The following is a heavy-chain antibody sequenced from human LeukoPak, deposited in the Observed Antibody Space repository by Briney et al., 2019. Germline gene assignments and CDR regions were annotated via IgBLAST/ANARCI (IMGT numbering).Heavy chain of an antibody. V-gene: IGHV3-64D*09. CDR1: GFPFSSYA. D-gene: IGHD2-15*01. J-gene: IGHJ6*02. CDR2: ISDSGGST. Sequence: PGGSLRLSRSACGFPFSSYAMHWVRPAPAKGLEYVSAISDSGGSTYYANSVKGRFTFSRDNSKNTLYLQMSSLRAEDTAVYFCVRGYSFGPYGMDVWGQGTTVTVSS. CDR3: VRGYSFGPYGMDV.